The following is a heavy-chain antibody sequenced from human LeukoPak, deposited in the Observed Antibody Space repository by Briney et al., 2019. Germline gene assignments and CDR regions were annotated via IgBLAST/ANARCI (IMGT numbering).Heavy chain of an antibody. Sequence: PGGSLRLSCAASGSTFSSYGMHWVRQAPGKGLEWVAVISYDGNNKYYADSVKGRFTISRDNSKNTLYLQMDNLRAEDTAVYYCAKYQRQWLPKGGFDYWGQGTLVTVSS. CDR2: ISYDGNNK. D-gene: IGHD6-19*01. CDR1: GSTFSSYG. J-gene: IGHJ4*02. CDR3: AKYQRQWLPKGGFDY. V-gene: IGHV3-30*18.